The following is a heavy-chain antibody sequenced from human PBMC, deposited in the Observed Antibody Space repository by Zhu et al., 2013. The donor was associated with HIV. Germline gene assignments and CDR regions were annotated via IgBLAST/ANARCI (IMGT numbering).Heavy chain of an antibody. CDR3: ARDSPYSSSSWYYYYGMDV. V-gene: IGHV1-2*02. D-gene: IGHD6-6*01. J-gene: IGHJ6*02. Sequence: QVQLVQSGAEVKKPGASVKVSCKASGYTFTGYYMHWVRQAPGQGLEWMGWINPNSGGTNYAQKFQGRVTMTRDTSISTAYMELSRLRSDDTAVYYCARDSPYSSSSWYYYYGMDVWGQGDHGHRLL. CDR1: GYTFTGYY. CDR2: INPNSGGT.